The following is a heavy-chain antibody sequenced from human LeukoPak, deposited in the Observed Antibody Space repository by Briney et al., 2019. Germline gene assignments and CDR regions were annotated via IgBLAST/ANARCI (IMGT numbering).Heavy chain of an antibody. D-gene: IGHD5-12*01. CDR3: ARDHGYAFDY. CDR1: GFTFSYYS. J-gene: IGHJ4*02. V-gene: IGHV3-48*02. CDR2: INSISGEI. Sequence: GGSLRLSCVASGFTFSYYSMNWVRQAPGKGLEWVSYINSISGEIWYADSVKGRFTISRDDAKNSLYLQMNSLRDEDTTVYYCARDHGYAFDYWGQGTLVTVSS.